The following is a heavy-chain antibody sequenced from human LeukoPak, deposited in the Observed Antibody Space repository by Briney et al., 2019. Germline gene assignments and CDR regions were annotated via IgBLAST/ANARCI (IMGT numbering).Heavy chain of an antibody. Sequence: GGSLRLSCAASGFTFSNAWMSWVRQAPGKGLEWVSAISGSGGSIYYADSVKGRFTISRDNSKNTLYLQMNSLRAEDTAVYYCAKGKAQQPYYFDYWGQGTLVTVSS. CDR3: AKGKAQQPYYFDY. V-gene: IGHV3-23*01. J-gene: IGHJ4*02. CDR2: ISGSGGSI. CDR1: GFTFSNAW. D-gene: IGHD6-13*01.